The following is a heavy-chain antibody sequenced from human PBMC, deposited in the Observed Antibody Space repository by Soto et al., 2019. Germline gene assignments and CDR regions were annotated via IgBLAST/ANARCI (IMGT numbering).Heavy chain of an antibody. V-gene: IGHV4-30-2*01. J-gene: IGHJ4*02. D-gene: IGHD6-19*01. CDR1: GGSISSGGYS. CDR3: ARAGGLGAVAVDY. CDR2: IYHSGST. Sequence: QLQLQESGSGLVKPSQTLSLTCAVSGGSISSGGYSWSWIRQPPGKGLEWIGYIYHSGSTYYNPSLKSGVTKSVDRSKNQFSLKLSSVTAADTAVYYCARAGGLGAVAVDYWGQGTLVTVSS.